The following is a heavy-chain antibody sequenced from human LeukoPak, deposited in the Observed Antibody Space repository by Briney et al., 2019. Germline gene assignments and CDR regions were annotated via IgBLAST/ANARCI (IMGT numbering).Heavy chain of an antibody. Sequence: ASVKVSCKASGGTFSSYAISWVRQAPGQGLEWMGGIIPIFGTANYAQKFQGRVTITADESTSTAYMELSSLRSEDTAVYYCAREMTTVDPLFDYWGQGTLVTVSS. CDR2: IIPIFGTA. J-gene: IGHJ4*02. D-gene: IGHD4-23*01. V-gene: IGHV1-69*01. CDR3: AREMTTVDPLFDY. CDR1: GGTFSSYA.